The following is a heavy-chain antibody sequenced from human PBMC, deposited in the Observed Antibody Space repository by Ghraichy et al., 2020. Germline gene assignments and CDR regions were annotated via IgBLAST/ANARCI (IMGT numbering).Heavy chain of an antibody. CDR2: IYSGGST. V-gene: IGHV3-66*01. J-gene: IGHJ4*02. CDR1: GFTVSSNY. D-gene: IGHD6-19*01. Sequence: GGSLILSCAASGFTVSSNYMSWVRQAPGKGLEWVSVIYSGGSTYYADSVKGRFTISRDNSKNTLYLQMNSLRAEDTAVYYCARDILGSSGWFDYWGQGTLVTVSS. CDR3: ARDILGSSGWFDY.